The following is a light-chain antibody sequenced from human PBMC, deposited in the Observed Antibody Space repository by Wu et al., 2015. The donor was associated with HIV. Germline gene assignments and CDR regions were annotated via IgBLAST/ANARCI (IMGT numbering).Light chain of an antibody. CDR1: QSIDSY. CDR2: AAS. V-gene: IGKV1-39*01. Sequence: DIQMTQSPSSLSASVGDRVTITCRASQSIDSYLNWYQQKPGTAPRLLIYAASSLQSRVPSRFSGSGSGTDFSLTISSLQPEDFATYYCQNIYSTPKTFGQGTKVEIK. J-gene: IGKJ1*01. CDR3: QNIYSTPKT.